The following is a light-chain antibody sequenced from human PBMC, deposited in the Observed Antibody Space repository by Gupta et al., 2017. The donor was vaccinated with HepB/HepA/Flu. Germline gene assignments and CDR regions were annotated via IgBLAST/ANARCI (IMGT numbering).Light chain of an antibody. V-gene: IGKV3-15*01. CDR2: GAS. CDR1: QSVSSN. CDR3: QQYNNWRTWT. J-gene: IGKJ1*01. Sequence: EIVMTQSPATLSVSPWERATLSCRASQSVSSNLDWYPQKPVQAPRLLIYGASTRATGIPARFSGSGCGTEVTLTISSPQWEEFADYYCQQYNNWRTWTFGQGTKVEIK.